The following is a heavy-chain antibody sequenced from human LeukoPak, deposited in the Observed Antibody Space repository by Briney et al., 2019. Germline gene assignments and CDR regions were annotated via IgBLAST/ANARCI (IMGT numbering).Heavy chain of an antibody. D-gene: IGHD1-26*01. J-gene: IGHJ4*02. CDR3: ARQSGSYGVY. CDR1: DYSISSSNW. CDR2: MYYSGST. Sequence: PSDTLSLTCAVSDYSISSSNWWGWIRQPPGKGLEWIGYMYYSGSTYYNPSLKSRATMSVDTSKNQFSLKLSSVTAVDTAVYYCARQSGSYGVYWGQGTLVTVSS. V-gene: IGHV4-28*01.